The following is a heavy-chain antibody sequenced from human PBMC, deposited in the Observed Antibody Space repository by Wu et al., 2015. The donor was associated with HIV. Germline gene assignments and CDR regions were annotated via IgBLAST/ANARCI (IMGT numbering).Heavy chain of an antibody. V-gene: IGHV1-8*02. CDR2: MNPNSGNT. D-gene: IGHD6-13*01. CDR1: GGTFSSYD. Sequence: QVQLVQSGAEVKKPGSSVKVSCKASGGTFSSYDINWVRQATGQGLEWMGWMNPNSGNTGYAQKFQGRVTMTRNTSISTAYMELSSLRSEDTAVYYCARAQTSYSSSWPDYWGQGTLVTVSS. CDR3: ARAQTSYSSSWPDY. J-gene: IGHJ4*02.